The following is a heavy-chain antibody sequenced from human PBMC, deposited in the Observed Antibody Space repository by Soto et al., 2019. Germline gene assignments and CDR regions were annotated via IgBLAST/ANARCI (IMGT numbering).Heavy chain of an antibody. Sequence: EVQLVDSGGGLVKPGGSLRLSCEASGFSVSKACMNWVRQAPGKGLEWVGRIKTRDEGETTNYAAPVKGRFTISRDDSKNTLYLQMNSLKTEDTAVYYCTTGSVEGFWGQGTTVTVSS. CDR3: TTGSVEGF. CDR1: GFSVSKAC. V-gene: IGHV3-15*07. D-gene: IGHD2-15*01. CDR2: IKTRDEGETT. J-gene: IGHJ6*02.